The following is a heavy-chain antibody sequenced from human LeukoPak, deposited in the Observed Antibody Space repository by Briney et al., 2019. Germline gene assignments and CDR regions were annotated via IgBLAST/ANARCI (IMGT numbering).Heavy chain of an antibody. CDR1: GFTFSSYE. CDR3: VRWGDGYKPADY. J-gene: IGHJ4*02. V-gene: IGHV3-48*03. CDR2: ISSSGSTI. D-gene: IGHD5-24*01. Sequence: GGSLRLSCAASGFTFSSYEMNWVRQAPGKGLEWVSYISSSGSTIYYADSVKGRFTISRDNAKNSLYLQMNSLRAEDTAVYYCVRWGDGYKPADYWGQGTLVTVSS.